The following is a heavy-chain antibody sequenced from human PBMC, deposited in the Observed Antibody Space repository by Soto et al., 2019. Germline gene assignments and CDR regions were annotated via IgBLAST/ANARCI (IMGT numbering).Heavy chain of an antibody. Sequence: GSLRLSCAASGFTFSSYWMSWVRQAPGKGLEWVANIKQDGSEKYYVDSVKGRFTISRDNAKNSLYLQMNSLRAEDTAVYYCARGLFSLVPEGYYFDYWGQGTLVTVSS. CDR1: GFTFSSYW. D-gene: IGHD6-13*01. V-gene: IGHV3-7*03. CDR2: IKQDGSEK. CDR3: ARGLFSLVPEGYYFDY. J-gene: IGHJ4*02.